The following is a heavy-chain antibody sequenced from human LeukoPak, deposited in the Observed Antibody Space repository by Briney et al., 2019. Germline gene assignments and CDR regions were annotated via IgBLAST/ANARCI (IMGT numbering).Heavy chain of an antibody. CDR2: ISYDGSNK. D-gene: IGHD2-15*01. CDR3: ARSYCSGGSCYFEVHYYYGMDV. Sequence: GRSLRLSCAASGFTFSSYGMHWVRQAPGKGLEWVAVISYDGSNKYYADSVKGRFTISRDNSKNTLYLQMNSLRAEDTAVYYCARSYCSGGSCYFEVHYYYGMDVWGQGTTVTVSS. CDR1: GFTFSSYG. V-gene: IGHV3-30*03. J-gene: IGHJ6*02.